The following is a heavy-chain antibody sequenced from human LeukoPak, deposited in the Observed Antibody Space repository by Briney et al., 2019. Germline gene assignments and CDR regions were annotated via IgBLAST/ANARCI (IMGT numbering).Heavy chain of an antibody. CDR1: GGSFSGYY. V-gene: IGHV4-34*01. D-gene: IGHD5-18*01. J-gene: IGHJ5*02. CDR2: INHSGST. Sequence: SETLSLTCAVYGGSFSGYYWSWIRQPPGKGLEWIGEINHSGSTNYNPSLKSRVTISVDTSKNQFSLKLSSVTAADTAVHYCARVRGGYSYGDNWFDPWGQGTLVTVSS. CDR3: ARVRGGYSYGDNWFDP.